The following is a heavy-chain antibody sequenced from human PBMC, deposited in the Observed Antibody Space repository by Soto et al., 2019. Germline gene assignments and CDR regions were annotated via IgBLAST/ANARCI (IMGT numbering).Heavy chain of an antibody. CDR2: ISAYNGNT. CDR1: CYAFTSYG. J-gene: IGHJ4*02. CDR3: ARDRPASSPYFDY. V-gene: IGHV1-18*01. Sequence: SVKVSFKASCYAFTSYGISWVRQAPGQGLEWMGWISAYNGNTNYAQKLQGRVTMTTDTSTSTAYMELRSLRSDDTAVYYCARDRPASSPYFDYWGQGTLVTVSS. D-gene: IGHD2-2*01.